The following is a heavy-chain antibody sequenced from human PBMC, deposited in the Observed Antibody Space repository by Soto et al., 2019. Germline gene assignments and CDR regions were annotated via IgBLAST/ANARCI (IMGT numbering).Heavy chain of an antibody. CDR3: ARGMGQITMVRGAVDYYGMDV. Sequence: GASVKVSCKASGGTFSSYAISWVRQAPGQGLEWMGGIIPIFGTANCAQKFQGRVTITADESTSTAYMELSSLRSEDTAVYYFARGMGQITMVRGAVDYYGMDVLGQVTTVTVSS. CDR2: IIPIFGTA. CDR1: GGTFSSYA. V-gene: IGHV1-69*13. J-gene: IGHJ6*02. D-gene: IGHD3-10*01.